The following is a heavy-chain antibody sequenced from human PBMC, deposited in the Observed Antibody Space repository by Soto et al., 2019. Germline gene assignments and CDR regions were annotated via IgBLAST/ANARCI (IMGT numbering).Heavy chain of an antibody. J-gene: IGHJ4*02. CDR1: GYAFTDHY. D-gene: IGHD3-10*01. Sequence: QVQLVQSGAEVKKPGASVKVSCKASGYAFTDHYIHWVRKAPGQGLEWMGIISPDGGSTRYSQKFQARITMTRDTSTSTVYMELSSLRSEDTAVYYCARAPRGGVIIVITSAQIDYWGQGTLVTVSS. CDR2: ISPDGGST. CDR3: ARAPRGGVIIVITSAQIDY. V-gene: IGHV1-46*01.